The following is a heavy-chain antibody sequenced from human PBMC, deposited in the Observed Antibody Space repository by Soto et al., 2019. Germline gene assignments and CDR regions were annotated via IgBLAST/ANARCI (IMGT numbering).Heavy chain of an antibody. V-gene: IGHV3-74*01. CDR1: GFIFKMYW. Sequence: PGGSLRLSCAASGFIFKMYWMHWVRQSPGKGLVWISRIYNDGTYSDYADSVRGRFTISRDNVNDTLYLQMNNLRAEDSGLYYCQRGTRPISTGTGAYWGQGTQVTVSS. J-gene: IGHJ4*02. CDR2: IYNDGTYS. D-gene: IGHD3-9*01. CDR3: QRGTRPISTGTGAY.